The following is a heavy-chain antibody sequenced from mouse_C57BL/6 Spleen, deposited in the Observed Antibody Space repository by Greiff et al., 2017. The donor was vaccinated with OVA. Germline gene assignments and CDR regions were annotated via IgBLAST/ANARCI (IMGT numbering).Heavy chain of an antibody. CDR3: ARDGFAY. V-gene: IGHV1-64*01. CDR2: IHPTSSST. Sequence: QVQLQQPGAELVKPGASVKLSCKASGYTFTSYWMHWVKQRPGQGLEWIGMIHPTSSSTNYNEKFKSKATLTVDKSSSTAYMQLSSLTAEDSAVYYCARDGFAYWGQGTLVTVSA. J-gene: IGHJ3*01. CDR1: GYTFTSYW.